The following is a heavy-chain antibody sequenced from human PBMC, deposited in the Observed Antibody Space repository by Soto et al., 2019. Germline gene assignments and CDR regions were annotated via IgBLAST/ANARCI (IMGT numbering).Heavy chain of an antibody. CDR3: ARGLSGGYYFDY. V-gene: IGHV4-31*03. CDR2: IYYSGST. D-gene: IGHD2-15*01. Sequence: PSETLSLTCTVSGGSIRGSSYYWGWIRQSPGKGLEWIGYIYYSGSTYYNPSLKSRVTISVDTSKNQFSLKLSSVTAADTAVYYCARGLSGGYYFDYWGQGTLVTVSS. J-gene: IGHJ4*02. CDR1: GGSIRGSSYY.